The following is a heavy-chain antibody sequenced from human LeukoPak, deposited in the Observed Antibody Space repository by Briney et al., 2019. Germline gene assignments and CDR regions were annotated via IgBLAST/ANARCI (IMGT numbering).Heavy chain of an antibody. Sequence: PSETLSLTGAVYGASFSGYYWTWIRQPPGKGLEWIGEINHSGSTNYNPSLKSRATISVDTSKNQSSLTLRSVTAADTAVYYCARTTAAPSRRTRYYDYYMDVWGKGTTVTVSS. J-gene: IGHJ6*03. D-gene: IGHD6-13*01. V-gene: IGHV4-34*01. CDR3: ARTTAAPSRRTRYYDYYMDV. CDR1: GASFSGYY. CDR2: INHSGST.